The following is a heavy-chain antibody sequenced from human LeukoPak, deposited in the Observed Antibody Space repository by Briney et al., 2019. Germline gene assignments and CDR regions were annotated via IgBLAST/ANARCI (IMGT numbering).Heavy chain of an antibody. J-gene: IGHJ4*02. V-gene: IGHV3-23*01. Sequence: GGSLRLSCAASGFTVSSNYMSWVRQAPGKGLEWVSTINGGGVNTHYADSVGGRFTISRDNSKNTVFLQMNSLRAEDTAVYYCAKDLYSNYGPADYWGQGNLVTVSS. CDR3: AKDLYSNYGPADY. CDR1: GFTVSSNY. D-gene: IGHD4-11*01. CDR2: INGGGVNT.